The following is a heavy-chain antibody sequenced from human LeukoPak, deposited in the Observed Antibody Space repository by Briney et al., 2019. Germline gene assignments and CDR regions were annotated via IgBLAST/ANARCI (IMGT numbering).Heavy chain of an antibody. CDR1: GYSFTTYW. J-gene: IGHJ3*01. D-gene: IGHD3-22*01. CDR2: IPPDDSEI. Sequence: GESLKISCKGSGYSFTTYWIAWVRQMPGRGLEWMGIIPPDDSEIRYSPSFQGQVTISADKSVSIAYLQWSSLKASDTAMYYCARPNITSYYDSRGYDAFDVWGQGTMVIVSS. V-gene: IGHV5-51*01. CDR3: ARPNITSYYDSRGYDAFDV.